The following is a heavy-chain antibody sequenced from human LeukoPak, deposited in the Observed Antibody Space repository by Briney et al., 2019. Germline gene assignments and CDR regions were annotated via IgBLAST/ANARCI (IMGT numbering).Heavy chain of an antibody. CDR1: GFAFTSYG. Sequence: PGGSLRLSCAASGFAFTSYGMTWVRQAPGKGLEWVSGISGGGGNTYYADSVKGRFTISRDNSKNTLYLQMNSLRAEDTAVYYCARGGPAAGRFDYWGQGTLVTVSS. J-gene: IGHJ4*02. CDR3: ARGGPAAGRFDY. D-gene: IGHD6-13*01. CDR2: ISGGGGNT. V-gene: IGHV3-23*01.